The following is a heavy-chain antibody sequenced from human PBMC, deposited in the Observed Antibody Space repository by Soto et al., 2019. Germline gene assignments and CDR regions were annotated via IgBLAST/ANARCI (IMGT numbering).Heavy chain of an antibody. CDR3: ARDLAPLSSGAARPNPYYYYGMDV. CDR2: IWYDGSNK. Sequence: GGSLRLSCAASGFTFSSYGMHWVRQAPGKGLEWVAVIWYDGSNKYYADSVKGRFTISRDNSKNTLYLQMNSLRAEDTAVYYCARDLAPLSSGAARPNPYYYYGMDVWGQGTTVTVSS. V-gene: IGHV3-33*01. J-gene: IGHJ6*02. CDR1: GFTFSSYG. D-gene: IGHD6-6*01.